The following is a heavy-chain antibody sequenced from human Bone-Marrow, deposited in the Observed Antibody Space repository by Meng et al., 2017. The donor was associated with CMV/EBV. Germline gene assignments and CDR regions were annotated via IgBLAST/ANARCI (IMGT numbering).Heavy chain of an antibody. J-gene: IGHJ4*02. Sequence: GESLKISCAASGFTFSSYAMHWVRQAPGKGLEWVAVISYDGSNKYYADSVKGRFTISRDNSKNTLYLQMNSLRAEDTAVYYCATGGIAALDYWGQGKLVNVAS. CDR3: ATGGIAALDY. CDR1: GFTFSSYA. CDR2: ISYDGSNK. V-gene: IGHV3-30-3*01. D-gene: IGHD6-13*01.